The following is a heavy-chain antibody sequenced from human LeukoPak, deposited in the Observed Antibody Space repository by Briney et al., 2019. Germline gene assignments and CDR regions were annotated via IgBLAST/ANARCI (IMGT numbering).Heavy chain of an antibody. D-gene: IGHD2-21*02. V-gene: IGHV4-4*07. CDR2: IYTSGSI. CDR3: ARGHLSRNLDCGGDCYSVYFYP. CDR1: GGLIINHN. J-gene: IGHJ5*02. Sequence: SETPSLTPTVSGGLIINHNCSWIRQPAGKGLEWIGRIYTSGSINYNPSLRSRVTMSIDTSKNQYSLKLRSVTAADTAVYYCARGHLSRNLDCGGDCYSVYFYPWGPGTLVTVSS.